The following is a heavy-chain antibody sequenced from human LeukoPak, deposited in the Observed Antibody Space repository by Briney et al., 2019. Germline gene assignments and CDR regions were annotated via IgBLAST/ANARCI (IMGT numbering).Heavy chain of an antibody. CDR1: GGTFSSYA. V-gene: IGHV1-69*05. CDR3: ARGGRTTDYYYYMDV. D-gene: IGHD4-11*01. J-gene: IGHJ6*03. Sequence: VASVKVSCEASGGTFSSYAISWVRQAPGQGLEWMGGIIPIFGTANYAQKFQGRVTITTDESTSTAYMELSSLRSEDTAVYYCARGGRTTDYYYYMDVWGKGTTVTVSS. CDR2: IIPIFGTA.